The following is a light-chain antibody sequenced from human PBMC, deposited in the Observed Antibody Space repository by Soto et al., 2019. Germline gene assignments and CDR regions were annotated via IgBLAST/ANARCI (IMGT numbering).Light chain of an antibody. CDR1: QRISSW. CDR2: KAS. CDR3: QPYNSYSLT. Sequence: DIQMTQSPSTLSASVGDRVTITCRASQRISSWLAWYQQNPGKAPKLLIFKASSVESGAPSRFSGSGSWTEFTLTINSLQPDDFAPSYGQPYNSYSLTFGEGS. J-gene: IGKJ4*01. V-gene: IGKV1-5*03.